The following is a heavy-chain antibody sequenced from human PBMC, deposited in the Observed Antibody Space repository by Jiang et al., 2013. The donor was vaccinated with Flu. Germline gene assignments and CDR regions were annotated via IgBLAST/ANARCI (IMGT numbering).Heavy chain of an antibody. CDR2: ISAYNGNT. J-gene: IGHJ4*02. CDR1: GYTFTSYG. CDR3: ARIGGVSPVNDRATLIDY. Sequence: SGAEVKKPGASVKVSCKASGYTFTSYGISWVRQAPGQGLEWMGWISAYNGNTNYAQKLQGRVTMTTDTSTSTAYMELRSLRSDDTAVYYCARIGGVSPVNDRATLIDYWGQGTLVTVSS. V-gene: IGHV1-18*04. D-gene: IGHD1-26*01.